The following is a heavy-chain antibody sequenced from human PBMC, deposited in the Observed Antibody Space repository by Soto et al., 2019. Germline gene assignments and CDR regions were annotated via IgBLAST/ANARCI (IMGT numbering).Heavy chain of an antibody. D-gene: IGHD5-12*01. CDR1: GGTFSSYT. Sequence: QVQLVQSGAEVKKPGSSVKVSCKASGGTFSSYTISWVRQAPGQGLEWMGRIIPILGIANYAQKFQGRVTITADKATSTAYMELSSLRSEDTAVYYCAAGADGYLRDWYFDLWGRGTLVTVSS. CDR2: IIPILGIA. V-gene: IGHV1-69*02. CDR3: AAGADGYLRDWYFDL. J-gene: IGHJ2*01.